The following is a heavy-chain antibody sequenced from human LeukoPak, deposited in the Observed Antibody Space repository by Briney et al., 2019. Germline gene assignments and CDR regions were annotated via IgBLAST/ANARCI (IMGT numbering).Heavy chain of an antibody. CDR3: ARYVGSDYVDY. V-gene: IGHV3-21*01. Sequence: GGSLRLSCAASGFTFSSYSMNWVRQAPGKGLEWVSSISSSSSYIYYTDSVKGRFTISRDNAKNSLYLQMNSLRAEDTAVYYCARYVGSDYVDYWGQGTLVTVSS. J-gene: IGHJ4*02. CDR1: GFTFSSYS. CDR2: ISSSSSYI. D-gene: IGHD3-16*01.